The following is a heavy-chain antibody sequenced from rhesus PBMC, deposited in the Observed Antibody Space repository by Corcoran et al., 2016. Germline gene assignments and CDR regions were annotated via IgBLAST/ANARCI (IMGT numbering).Heavy chain of an antibody. CDR2: ISCSGGST. CDR3: AREVMGYNIWTGFDY. J-gene: IGHJ4*01. CDR1: GFTFDDYA. Sequence: EVQLVESGGGVVQPGGSRRLSCAAYGFTFDDYAIHWVRQALGKGLEWVSGISCSGGSTYYAYSVKGQFTISRDNAKNSLYLQMGSPRAEDTALYYCAREVMGYNIWTGFDYWGQGVLVTVSS. V-gene: IGHV3-201*01. D-gene: IGHD3-3*01.